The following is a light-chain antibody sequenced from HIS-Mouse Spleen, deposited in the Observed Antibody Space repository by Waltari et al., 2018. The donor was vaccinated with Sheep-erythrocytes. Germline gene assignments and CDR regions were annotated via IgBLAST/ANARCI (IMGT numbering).Light chain of an antibody. CDR3: SSYAGSNNYV. V-gene: IGLV2-8*01. J-gene: IGLJ1*01. CDR2: EVS. CDR1: SSDVGGYHY. Sequence: QSALTQPPSASGSPGQSVTIPCTATSSDVGGYHYVSWDQQHPGKAPKLMIYEVSKRPSGVPDRFSGSKSGNTASLTVSGLQAEDEADYYCSSYAGSNNYVFGTGTKVTVL.